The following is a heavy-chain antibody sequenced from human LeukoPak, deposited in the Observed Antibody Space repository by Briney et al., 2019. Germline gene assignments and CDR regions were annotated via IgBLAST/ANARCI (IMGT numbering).Heavy chain of an antibody. Sequence: PGGSLRLSCAASGFTVSRNYVSWVRQAPGMGLEWVSVILSDGSTYYADSVKGRFTISRDNSKNTLYLQMNNLRAEDTAVYYCARVMTAITNWFDPWGQGTLVTVSS. CDR1: GFTVSRNY. CDR3: ARVMTAITNWFDP. D-gene: IGHD2-21*02. CDR2: ILSDGST. V-gene: IGHV3-66*01. J-gene: IGHJ5*02.